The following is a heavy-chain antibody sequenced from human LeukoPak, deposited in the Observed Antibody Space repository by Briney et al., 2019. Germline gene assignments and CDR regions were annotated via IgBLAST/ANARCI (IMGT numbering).Heavy chain of an antibody. D-gene: IGHD3-10*01. V-gene: IGHV3-21*01. CDR3: AKDGERYYYGSGSYLLD. CDR1: GFTFSSYS. CDR2: ISSSSSYI. J-gene: IGHJ4*02. Sequence: PGGSLRLSCAASGFTFSSYSMNWVRQAPGKGLEWVSSISSSSSYIYYADSVKGRFTISRDNSKNTLYLQMNSLRAEDTAVYYCAKDGERYYYGSGSYLLDWGQGTLVTVSS.